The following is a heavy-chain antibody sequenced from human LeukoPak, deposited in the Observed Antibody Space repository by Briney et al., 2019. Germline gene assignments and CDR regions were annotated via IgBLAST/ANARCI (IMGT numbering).Heavy chain of an antibody. Sequence: GASVKVSCKASGYTFTSYGISWVRQAPGQGLEWMGWISPYNGNTNYAQNLQGRVTMTTDTSTNTAYMELSSLRSDDTAVYYCAREVPYDSSRYYQPFDYWGQGTLVTVSS. CDR3: AREVPYDSSRYYQPFDY. CDR2: ISPYNGNT. CDR1: GYTFTSYG. V-gene: IGHV1-18*01. D-gene: IGHD3-22*01. J-gene: IGHJ4*02.